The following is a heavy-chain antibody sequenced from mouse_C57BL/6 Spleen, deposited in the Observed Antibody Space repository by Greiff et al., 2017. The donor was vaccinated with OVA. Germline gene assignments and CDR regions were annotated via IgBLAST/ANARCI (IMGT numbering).Heavy chain of an antibody. J-gene: IGHJ2*01. D-gene: IGHD2-2*01. CDR2: IYPSDSET. Sequence: QVQLQQPGAELVRPGSSVKLSCKASGYTFTSYWMDWVKQRPGQGLEWIGNIYPSDSETHYNQKFKDKATLTVDKSSSTAYMQLSSLTSEDSAVYYWARSGGMVTKIDYWGQGTTLTVSS. CDR3: ARSGGMVTKIDY. CDR1: GYTFTSYW. V-gene: IGHV1-61*01.